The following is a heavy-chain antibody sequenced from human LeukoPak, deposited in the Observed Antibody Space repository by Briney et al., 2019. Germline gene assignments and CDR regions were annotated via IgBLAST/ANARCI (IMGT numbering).Heavy chain of an antibody. CDR3: AKVPRGVFGVVILLFDY. CDR2: ISGSGGST. Sequence: GGSLRLSCAASGFTFSSYAMSWVRQAPGKGLEWVSAISGSGGSTYYADSVKGRFTVSRDNSKNTLYLQMNSLRAEDTAVYYCAKVPRGVFGVVILLFDYWGQGTLVTVSS. V-gene: IGHV3-23*01. CDR1: GFTFSSYA. D-gene: IGHD3-3*01. J-gene: IGHJ4*02.